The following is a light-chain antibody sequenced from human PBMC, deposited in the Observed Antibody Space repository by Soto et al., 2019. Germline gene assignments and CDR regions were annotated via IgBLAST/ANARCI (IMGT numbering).Light chain of an antibody. CDR2: AAS. Sequence: DIQMTQSPSSLSASVGDRVTITCRASQVISNYFAWYQQKPGKVPKLLIYAASTLQSGGPSRFSGSGSGTDFTLTISSLQPEDVATYYCQKYNSAPPWTFGQGTKVEIK. CDR1: QVISNY. V-gene: IGKV1-27*01. J-gene: IGKJ1*01. CDR3: QKYNSAPPWT.